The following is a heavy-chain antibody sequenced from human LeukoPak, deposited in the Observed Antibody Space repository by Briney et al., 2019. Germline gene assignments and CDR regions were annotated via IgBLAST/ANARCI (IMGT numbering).Heavy chain of an antibody. J-gene: IGHJ5*02. Sequence: KPSETLSLTCAVYGGSFSGYYWSWIRLPPGKGLEWIGEINHSGSTNYNPSLKSRVTISVDTSKNQFSLKLSSVTAADTAVYYCAIGPFTRFDPWGQGTLVTVSS. CDR1: GGSFSGYY. CDR2: INHSGST. CDR3: AIGPFTRFDP. V-gene: IGHV4-34*01.